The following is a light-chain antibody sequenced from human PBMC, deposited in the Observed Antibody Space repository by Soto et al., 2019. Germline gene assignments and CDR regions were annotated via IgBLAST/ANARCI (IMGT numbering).Light chain of an antibody. CDR2: GAS. CDR1: QSIRHY. V-gene: IGKV1-5*01. CDR3: YTHFPYSQP. J-gene: IGKJ5*01. Sequence: DIQMTQSPPTLSASVGDRVTITCRASQSIRHYLAWYQQMPGKAPKLLIYGASTLQSGVPSRFSGSGSGTEFTLTISSLQLDVFRTHPCYTHFPYSQPFG.